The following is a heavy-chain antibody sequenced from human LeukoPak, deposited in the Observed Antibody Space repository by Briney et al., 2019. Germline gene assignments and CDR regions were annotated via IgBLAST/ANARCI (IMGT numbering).Heavy chain of an antibody. CDR1: GISFRDAW. V-gene: IGHV3-15*01. Sequence: GGSLRLSCVASGISFRDAWMSWVRQAPGKGLEWVGRVKSAPAGVAIDYTAPVKGRFTISRDDSKNTLWLQMNSLTTEDTALYYGTADLPGGLCSATTCSFDYWGQGSLVTVSS. CDR2: VKSAPAGVAI. D-gene: IGHD2-2*01. J-gene: IGHJ4*02. CDR3: TADLPGGLCSATTCSFDY.